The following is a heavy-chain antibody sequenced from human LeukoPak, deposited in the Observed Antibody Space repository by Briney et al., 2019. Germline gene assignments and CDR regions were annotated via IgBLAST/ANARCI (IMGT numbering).Heavy chain of an antibody. J-gene: IGHJ5*02. CDR1: GFTFSTYD. Sequence: GSLRLSCAASGFTFSTYDMHWVRQATGKGLEWVAGIGTVGDIYYLGSVKGRFTISRENAKNSLYLQMNNLRAGDTAVYYCARGASNGFDPWGQGTLVIVSS. CDR2: IGTVGDI. V-gene: IGHV3-13*01. CDR3: ARGASNGFDP.